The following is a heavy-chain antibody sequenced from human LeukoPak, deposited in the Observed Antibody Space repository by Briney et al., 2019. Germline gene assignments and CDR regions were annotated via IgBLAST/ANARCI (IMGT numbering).Heavy chain of an antibody. D-gene: IGHD5-12*01. CDR1: GGSVSSGSYY. J-gene: IGHJ6*03. V-gene: IGHV4-39*07. CDR2: INHSGST. Sequence: PSETLSLTCTVSGGSVSSGSYYWSWIRQPPGKGLEWIGEINHSGSTNYSPSLKSRVTISVDTSKDQFSLKLSSVTAADTAVYYCARGRYSGYFYYMDVWGKGTTVTVSS. CDR3: ARGRYSGYFYYMDV.